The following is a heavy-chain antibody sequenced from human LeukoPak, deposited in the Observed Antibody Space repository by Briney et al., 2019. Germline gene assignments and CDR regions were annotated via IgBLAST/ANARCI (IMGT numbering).Heavy chain of an antibody. CDR2: ISGSGGST. CDR1: GFIFNNYA. D-gene: IGHD1-26*01. V-gene: IGHV3-23*01. Sequence: GGSLRLSCAGSGFIFNNYAMSWVRQAPGKGLEWVSAISGSGGSTYYADSVKGRFTISRDNAKNSLFLHMNSLRAEDTAVYYCVRDLTIVGVAQVHHWGQGTLVTVSS. J-gene: IGHJ5*02. CDR3: VRDLTIVGVAQVHH.